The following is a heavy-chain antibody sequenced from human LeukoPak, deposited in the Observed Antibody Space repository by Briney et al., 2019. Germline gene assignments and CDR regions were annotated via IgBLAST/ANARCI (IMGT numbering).Heavy chain of an antibody. CDR3: ARLTGYDSSGYYFPFYYGMDV. V-gene: IGHV4-59*01. J-gene: IGHJ6*02. Sequence: SETLSLTCTVSGGSISSYYWSWIRQPPGKGLEWIGYIYYSGSTNYNPSLKSRVTISVDTSENQFSLKLSSVTAADTAVYYCARLTGYDSSGYYFPFYYGMDVWGQGTTVTVSS. CDR2: IYYSGST. D-gene: IGHD3-22*01. CDR1: GGSISSYY.